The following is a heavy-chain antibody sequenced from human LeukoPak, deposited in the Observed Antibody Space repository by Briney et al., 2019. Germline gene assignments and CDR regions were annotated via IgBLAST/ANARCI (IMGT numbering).Heavy chain of an antibody. Sequence: GASVKVSCKASGYTFTSYGISWVRQAPGQGLEWMGGIIPIFGTANYAQKFQGRVTITTDESTSTAYMELSSLRSEDTAVYYCAMSSSWPEFDYWGQGTLVTVSS. CDR3: AMSSSWPEFDY. CDR2: IIPIFGTA. V-gene: IGHV1-69*05. CDR1: GYTFTSYG. J-gene: IGHJ4*02. D-gene: IGHD6-13*01.